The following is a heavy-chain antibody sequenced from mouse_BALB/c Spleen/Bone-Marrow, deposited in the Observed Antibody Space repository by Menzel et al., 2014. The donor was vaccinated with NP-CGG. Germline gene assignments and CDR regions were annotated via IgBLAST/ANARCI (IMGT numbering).Heavy chain of an antibody. J-gene: IGHJ4*01. CDR2: INPDSSTI. CDR3: ARLGYYGAMAY. V-gene: IGHV4-1*02. CDR1: GFDFSGYW. Sequence: EVQRVESGGGLVQPGRSLKLSCAASGFDFSGYWMSWVRQAPGKGLEWIGEINPDSSTINYTPSLKDKFIISRDNAKNTLYLQMSKVRSEDTALYYCARLGYYGAMAYWGQGTSVTVSS. D-gene: IGHD1-1*01.